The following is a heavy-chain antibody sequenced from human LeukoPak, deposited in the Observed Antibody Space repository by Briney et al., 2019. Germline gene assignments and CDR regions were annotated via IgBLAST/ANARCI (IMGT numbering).Heavy chain of an antibody. Sequence: GGSLRLSCAASGFTLSDYWMRWVRQAPGQGLDWVAKISQDGREQHFVDSVKGRFTISRDNAKNLLFLQMDSLRAEDTAVYYCAGGALDYWGPGTLVTVSS. CDR3: AGGALDY. CDR1: GFTLSDYW. CDR2: ISQDGREQ. V-gene: IGHV3-7*04. J-gene: IGHJ4*02.